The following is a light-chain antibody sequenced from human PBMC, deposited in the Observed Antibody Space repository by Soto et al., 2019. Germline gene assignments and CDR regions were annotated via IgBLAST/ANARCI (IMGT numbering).Light chain of an antibody. CDR3: QQRSNWPFT. Sequence: EIVMRQSPATRSVSPGQRATLSCRASQSVRSNLAWYQQKPGQAPRLLIYGASTRATGIPARFSGSGSGTEFTLSIGSLQSEDFAVYYCQQRSNWPFTFGPGTKVDIK. CDR1: QSVRSN. V-gene: IGKV3-15*01. J-gene: IGKJ3*01. CDR2: GAS.